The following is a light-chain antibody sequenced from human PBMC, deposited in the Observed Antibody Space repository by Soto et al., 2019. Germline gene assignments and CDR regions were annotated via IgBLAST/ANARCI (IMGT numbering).Light chain of an antibody. Sequence: DIVLTQSPGTLSLSPGERATLSCRASQSINSRYLAWYQQKPGQAPRLLIYAASSRATGIPDRFSGSGSGTEFTLTTIRLEPEDFAVYYCQQFGSSPGFTFGHGTKVDIK. J-gene: IGKJ3*01. CDR3: QQFGSSPGFT. V-gene: IGKV3-20*01. CDR1: QSINSRY. CDR2: AAS.